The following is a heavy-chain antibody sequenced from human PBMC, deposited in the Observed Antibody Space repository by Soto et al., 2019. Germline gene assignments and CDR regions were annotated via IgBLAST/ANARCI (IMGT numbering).Heavy chain of an antibody. D-gene: IGHD5-12*01. CDR1: GLTFSSYA. CDR2: ISGSGGNT. J-gene: IGHJ4*02. V-gene: IGHV3-23*01. CDR3: AKDGDGYNRMFDY. Sequence: PGGSLRLSCAASGLTFSSYAMNWVRHAPGKGLEWVSSISGSGGNTYYADSVKGRFTISRDNSKNTLYLQMNSLRAEDTAVYSCAKDGDGYNRMFDYWGQGTLVTVSS.